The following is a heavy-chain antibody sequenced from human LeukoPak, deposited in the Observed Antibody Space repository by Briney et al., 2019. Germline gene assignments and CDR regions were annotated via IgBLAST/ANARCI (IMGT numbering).Heavy chain of an antibody. J-gene: IGHJ6*02. D-gene: IGHD3-9*01. CDR3: ARDRVYYDILPGYYRPVYYGMDV. CDR2: MNPTTSGT. CDR1: GYTLIPYY. Sequence: GAPGKASSKPSGYTLIPYYMHTVREAPGQGVEWWGWMNPTTSGTIYVQKSQGWVTMTRDTSISTAYMELSRLSSDDTAVYYCARDRVYYDILPGYYRPVYYGMDVWGQGTTVTVSS. V-gene: IGHV1-2*04.